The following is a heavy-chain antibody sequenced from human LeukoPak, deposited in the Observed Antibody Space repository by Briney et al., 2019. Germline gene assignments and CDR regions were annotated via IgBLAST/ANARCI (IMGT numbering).Heavy chain of an antibody. V-gene: IGHV3-7*03. D-gene: IGHD3-16*01. CDR3: ARGGGLDV. CDR1: GFTFSSYW. Sequence: GGSLRLSCAASGFTFSSYWMNWARQAPGKGLEWVAGINHNGNVNYYVDSVKGRFTISRGNAKNSLYLQMSNLRAEDTAVYFCARGGGLDVWGQGATVTVSS. J-gene: IGHJ6*02. CDR2: INHNGNVN.